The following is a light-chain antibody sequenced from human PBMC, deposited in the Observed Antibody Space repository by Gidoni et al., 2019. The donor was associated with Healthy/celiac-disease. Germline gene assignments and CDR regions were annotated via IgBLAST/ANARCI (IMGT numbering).Light chain of an antibody. V-gene: IGKV3-20*01. J-gene: IGKJ4*01. CDR1: QSVSSSY. CDR3: QQYGSSRRT. CDR2: GAS. Sequence: IVLTQSPGTLSLSPGERSTPSCSASQSVSSSYLAWYQQKPGQAPRLLSYGASSRATGIPDRFSGSGSGTDFTLTISRLEPEDFAVYYCQQYGSSRRTFGGGTKVEIK.